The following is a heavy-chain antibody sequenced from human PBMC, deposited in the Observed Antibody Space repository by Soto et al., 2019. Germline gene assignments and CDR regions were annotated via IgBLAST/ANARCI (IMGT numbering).Heavy chain of an antibody. CDR1: GYTLPNFG. D-gene: IGHD1-26*01. CDR2: ISAYNANT. Sequence: ASVKVSCKASGYTLPNFGLSWVRQAPGQGLEWMGCISAYNANTNYAQKFQDRVTMTTDTSTSTALMELRGLRSDDTAVYYCARENSGSYHRHFDYWGQGTLLTVSS. J-gene: IGHJ4*01. CDR3: ARENSGSYHRHFDY. V-gene: IGHV1-18*01.